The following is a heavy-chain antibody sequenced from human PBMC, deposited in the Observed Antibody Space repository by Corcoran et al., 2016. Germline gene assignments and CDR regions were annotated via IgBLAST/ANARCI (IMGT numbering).Heavy chain of an antibody. CDR1: GGTFSSYA. J-gene: IGHJ4*02. V-gene: IGHV1-69*06. D-gene: IGHD1-26*01. CDR2: IIPIFGTA. Sequence: QVQLVQSGAEVKKPGSSVKVSCKASGGTFSSYAISWVRQAPGQGLEWMGGIIPIFGTANYAQKFQGRVTITADKSTGTAYMELSSLRSEDTAGYYCAREGSGSHPMGDWGQGTLVTVSS. CDR3: AREGSGSHPMGD.